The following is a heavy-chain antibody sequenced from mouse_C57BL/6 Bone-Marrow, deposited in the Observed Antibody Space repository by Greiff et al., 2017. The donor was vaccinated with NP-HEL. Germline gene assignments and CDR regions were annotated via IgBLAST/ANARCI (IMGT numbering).Heavy chain of an antibody. CDR2: INPSNGGT. CDR3: ARKDYGSSADWYFDV. V-gene: IGHV1-53*01. D-gene: IGHD1-1*01. CDR1: GYTFTSYW. J-gene: IGHJ1*03. Sequence: QVQLQQPGTELVKPGASVKLSCKASGYTFTSYWMHWVKQRPGQGLEWIGNINPSNGGTNYNEKFKSKATLTVDKSSSTAYMQLSSLTSVDSAVYYCARKDYGSSADWYFDVWGTGTTVTVSS.